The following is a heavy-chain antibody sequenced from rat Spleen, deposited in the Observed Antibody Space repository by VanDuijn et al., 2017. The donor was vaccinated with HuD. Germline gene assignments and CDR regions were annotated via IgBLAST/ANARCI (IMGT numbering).Heavy chain of an antibody. CDR3: AKPLDYYSVPFDY. CDR1: GFTFSTFA. CDR2: INYDGSNT. V-gene: IGHV5-7*01. Sequence: EVQLVESGGCLVQPGRSLRLSCSASGFTFSTFAMAWVRQTPKKGLEWVATINYDGSNTYYRDSVKGRFTISRDNAKSTLYLQMDSLRSEDTATYYCAKPLDYYSVPFDYWGQGVMVTVSS. J-gene: IGHJ2*01. D-gene: IGHD1-1*01.